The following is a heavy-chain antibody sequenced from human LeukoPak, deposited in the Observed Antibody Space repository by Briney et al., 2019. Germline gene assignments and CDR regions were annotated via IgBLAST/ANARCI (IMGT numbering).Heavy chain of an antibody. CDR1: GFTFSSYA. V-gene: IGHV3-23*01. CDR2: ISGSGGST. J-gene: IGHJ4*02. CDR3: AKDQVWIVVGSFDY. Sequence: GRSLRLSCAASGFTFSSYAMSWVRQAPGKGLEWVSGISGSGGSTYYADSVKGRFTTSRDNSKNTLYLQMTSLRAEDTAVYYCAKDQVWIVVGSFDYWGQGTLVTVSS. D-gene: IGHD3-22*01.